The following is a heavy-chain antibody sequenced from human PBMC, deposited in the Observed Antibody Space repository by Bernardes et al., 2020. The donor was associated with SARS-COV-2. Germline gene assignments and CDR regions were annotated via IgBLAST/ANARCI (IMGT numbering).Heavy chain of an antibody. Sequence: GGSLRLSYAASGFSFSTSWMHWVRQAPGKGLVWVSRIDDAATTRNYADAVKGRFTVSRDNAKNTLYLQMDSLTDEDAAFYYCARGGNYYLDYWGQGTLVTVSS. CDR2: IDDAATTR. D-gene: IGHD1-26*01. V-gene: IGHV3-74*01. J-gene: IGHJ4*02. CDR3: ARGGNYYLDY. CDR1: GFSFSTSW.